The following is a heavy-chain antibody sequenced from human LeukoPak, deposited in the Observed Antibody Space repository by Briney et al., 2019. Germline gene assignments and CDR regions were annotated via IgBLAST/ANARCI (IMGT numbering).Heavy chain of an antibody. CDR3: ARRYRYGYYFDY. J-gene: IGHJ4*02. Sequence: GGSLRLSCAASGFTFSNYWMTWVRQAPGKGLEWVANIKQDGSEEYYVDSVKGRFTISRDNAKNSFYLQVNSLRAEDTAVYYCARRYRYGYYFDYWGQGALVTVSS. V-gene: IGHV3-7*03. D-gene: IGHD5-18*01. CDR1: GFTFSNYW. CDR2: IKQDGSEE.